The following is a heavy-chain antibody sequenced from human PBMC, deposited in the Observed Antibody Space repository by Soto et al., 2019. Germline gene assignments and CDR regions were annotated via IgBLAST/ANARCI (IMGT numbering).Heavy chain of an antibody. V-gene: IGHV4-39*07. Sequence: PSETLSLTCTVSGGSISSTNYFWGWIRQPPGKGLEWIGSFNYTGSTNYNPSLKSRVTISVDTSKNQFSLKLSSVTAADTAVYYCARGGFYYDSSGSLKTFDYWGQGTLVTVSS. D-gene: IGHD3-22*01. CDR2: FNYTGST. J-gene: IGHJ4*02. CDR1: GGSISSTNYF. CDR3: ARGGFYYDSSGSLKTFDY.